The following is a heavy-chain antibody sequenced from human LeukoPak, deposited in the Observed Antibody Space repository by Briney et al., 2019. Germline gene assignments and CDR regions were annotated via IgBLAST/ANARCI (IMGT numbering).Heavy chain of an antibody. CDR3: ARGDVDFWSGYSRYYYMDV. J-gene: IGHJ6*03. CDR2: MNPNSGNT. V-gene: IGHV1-8*01. D-gene: IGHD3-3*01. Sequence: GASVKVSCKASGYTFTSYDINWVRQATGQGLEWMGWMNPNSGNTGYAQKFQGRVTMTRNTSISTAYMELSSLRSEDTAVYYCARGDVDFWSGYSRYYYMDVWGKGTTVTVSS. CDR1: GYTFTSYD.